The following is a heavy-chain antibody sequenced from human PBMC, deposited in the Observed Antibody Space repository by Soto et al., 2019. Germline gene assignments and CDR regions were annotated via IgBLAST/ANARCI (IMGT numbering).Heavy chain of an antibody. Sequence: SGGSLRLSCAASGFTFSSYWMHGVRQAPGKGLVWVSRINSDGSSTSYADSVKGRFTISRDNAKNTLYLKMNSLRAEDTAVYYCATSHRTKPNYYYYGMDVWGQGTTVTVSS. CDR1: GFTFSSYW. CDR2: INSDGSST. J-gene: IGHJ6*02. D-gene: IGHD2-2*01. CDR3: ATSHRTKPNYYYYGMDV. V-gene: IGHV3-74*01.